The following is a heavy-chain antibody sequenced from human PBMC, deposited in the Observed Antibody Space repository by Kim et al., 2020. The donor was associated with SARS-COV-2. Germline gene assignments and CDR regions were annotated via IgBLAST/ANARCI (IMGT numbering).Heavy chain of an antibody. J-gene: IGHJ6*02. CDR2: ISYDGSNK. Sequence: GGSLRLSCAASGFTFSSYGMHWVRQAPGKGLEWVAVISYDGSNKYYADSVKGRFTISRDNSKNTLYLQMNSLRAEDTAVYYCAKDVLRFLSNRGYYYYGMDVWGQGTTVTVSS. V-gene: IGHV3-30*18. D-gene: IGHD3-3*01. CDR1: GFTFSSYG. CDR3: AKDVLRFLSNRGYYYYGMDV.